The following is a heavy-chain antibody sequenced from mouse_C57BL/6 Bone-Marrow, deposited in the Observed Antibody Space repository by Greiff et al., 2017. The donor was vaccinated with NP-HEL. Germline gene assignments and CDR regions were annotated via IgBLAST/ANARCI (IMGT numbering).Heavy chain of an antibody. D-gene: IGHD4-1*01. CDR3: ASRELGFAY. CDR2: INPYNGGT. Sequence: EVKVVESGPVLVKPGASVKMSCKASGYTFTDYYMNWVKQSHGKSLEWIGVINPYNGGTSYNQKFKGKATLTVDKSSSTAYMELNSLTSEDSAVYYCASRELGFAYWGQGTLVTVSA. CDR1: GYTFTDYY. J-gene: IGHJ3*01. V-gene: IGHV1-19*01.